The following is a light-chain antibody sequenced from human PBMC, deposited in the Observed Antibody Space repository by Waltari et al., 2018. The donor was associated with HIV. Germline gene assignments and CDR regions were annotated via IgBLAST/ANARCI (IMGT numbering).Light chain of an antibody. CDR1: SGHNSYA. Sequence: QLVLPQSPSASASLGASVKLTCTLRSGHNSYAIAWHQQQPEKGPRYLMKLKRDGSHKKGDGIPDRFSGSSSGAERYLTISSLQSEDEADYYCQTWATGIRVFGGGTKLTVL. CDR3: QTWATGIRV. J-gene: IGLJ3*02. V-gene: IGLV4-69*01. CDR2: LKRDGSH.